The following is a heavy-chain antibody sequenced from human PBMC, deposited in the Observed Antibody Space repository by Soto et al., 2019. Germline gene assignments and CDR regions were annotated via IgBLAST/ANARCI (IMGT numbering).Heavy chain of an antibody. CDR2: IRSQANGVTT. CDR3: PIIYCSTTSCHYYYGMDV. J-gene: IGHJ6*02. Sequence: GGSLRLSCTAFGFTFGDYGLTWVRQAPGKGLEWVGFIRSQANGVTTEYAASVKGRFTISRDDSKSIAYLQMDSLKTEDTAVYYCPIIYCSTTSCHYYYGMDVWGLGATVTVSS. D-gene: IGHD2-2*01. CDR1: GFTFGDYG. V-gene: IGHV3-49*04.